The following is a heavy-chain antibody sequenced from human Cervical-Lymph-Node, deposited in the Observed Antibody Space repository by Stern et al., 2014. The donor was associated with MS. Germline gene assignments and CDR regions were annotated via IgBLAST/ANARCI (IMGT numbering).Heavy chain of an antibody. CDR3: ARGTPRYYYYGMDV. CDR1: GGSFSGYY. CDR2: ISHSGST. J-gene: IGHJ6*02. Sequence: QVQLQQWGAGLLKPSETLSLTCAVSGGSFSGYYWSWIRQPPGKGLEWIGEISHSGSTRYSPSLKSRVTISVDPSLDQVSLKLSSVTAADTAVYYCARGTPRYYYYGMDVWGQGTTVTVSS. V-gene: IGHV4-34*01.